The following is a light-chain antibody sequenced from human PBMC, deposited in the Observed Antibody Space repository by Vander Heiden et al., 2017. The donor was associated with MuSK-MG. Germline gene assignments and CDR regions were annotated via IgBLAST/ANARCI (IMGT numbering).Light chain of an antibody. V-gene: IGKV1-5*01. CDR1: QSISSW. J-gene: IGKJ2*01. CDR3: QQEYSCAST. CDR2: DVS. Sequence: DIQMTQSPSTLSASVGDRVTITCRASQSISSWLAWPQQKPCIAPKLLLYDVSSLLSGVPSRYSGCRSVTEFTLTISSLHPDDFATYYSQQEYSCASTFGEGTKLEIK.